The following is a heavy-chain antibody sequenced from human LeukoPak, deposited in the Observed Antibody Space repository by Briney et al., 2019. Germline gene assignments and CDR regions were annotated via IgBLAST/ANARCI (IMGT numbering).Heavy chain of an antibody. D-gene: IGHD3-10*01. CDR2: IYYSGST. Sequence: SETLSLTCTGSGGSISSYYWSGIRQPPGKGLEWIGYIYYSGSTNYNPSLKSRVTISVDTSKNQFSLKLSSVTAADTAVYYCARVGHYGSGSYLDYWGQGTLVTVSS. J-gene: IGHJ4*02. V-gene: IGHV4-59*01. CDR1: GGSISSYY. CDR3: ARVGHYGSGSYLDY.